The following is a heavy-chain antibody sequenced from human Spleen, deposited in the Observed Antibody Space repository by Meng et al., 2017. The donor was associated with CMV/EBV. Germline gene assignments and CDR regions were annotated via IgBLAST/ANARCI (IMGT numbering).Heavy chain of an antibody. CDR3: VRDLPPYYDFWSGYLDL. J-gene: IGHJ5*02. Sequence: GESLKISCAASGFTFSGYWMHWVRQAPGKGLVWVSRINGDGSITTYADSVKGRFTISRDNAKNTLYLQMNSLRAEDTAVFYCVRDLPPYYDFWSGYLDLWGQGTLVTVSS. D-gene: IGHD3-3*01. CDR2: INGDGSIT. CDR1: GFTFSGYW. V-gene: IGHV3-74*01.